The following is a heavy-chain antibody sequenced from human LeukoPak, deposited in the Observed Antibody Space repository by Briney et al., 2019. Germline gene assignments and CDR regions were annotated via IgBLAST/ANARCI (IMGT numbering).Heavy chain of an antibody. V-gene: IGHV4-59*01. CDR2: IYYSGST. CDR1: GGSISSYY. J-gene: IGHJ3*02. D-gene: IGHD5-12*01. CDR3: ARVLKGGYDWSCAFDI. Sequence: SETLSLTCTVSGGSISSYYWSWIRQPPGKGLEWIGYIYYSGSTDYNPSLKSRVTISVDSSKNQFSLKLSSVTAADTAVYYCARVLKGGYDWSCAFDIWGQGTMVTVSS.